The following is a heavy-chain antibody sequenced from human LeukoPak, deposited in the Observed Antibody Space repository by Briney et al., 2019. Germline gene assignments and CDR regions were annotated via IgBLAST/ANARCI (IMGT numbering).Heavy chain of an antibody. V-gene: IGHV3-53*01. CDR1: GFTVSSNS. CDR2: IYSGGNT. Sequence: GGSLRLSCTVSGFTVSSNSMSWVRQAPGKGLEWVSFIYSGGNTHNSDSVKGRFTISRDNSKNTPYLQMNTLRAEDTAVYYCARSLWFGTPAVFDYWGQGTLVTVSS. CDR3: ARSLWFGTPAVFDY. J-gene: IGHJ4*02. D-gene: IGHD3-10*01.